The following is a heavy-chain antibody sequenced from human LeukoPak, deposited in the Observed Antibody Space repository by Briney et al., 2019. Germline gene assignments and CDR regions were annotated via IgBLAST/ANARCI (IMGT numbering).Heavy chain of an antibody. CDR2: ISNGRSNTI. CDR3: ARDFPNNGHDC. D-gene: IGHD1-14*01. V-gene: IGHV3-11*01. Sequence: PGGSLRLSCAASGFTLSDFYMTWIRQAPGKGLECVSYISNGRSNTIRYAESVRGRFTVSRDYAKNSLYLQMNSLSADDTAVYHCARDFPNNGHDCWDQGTLVTVSS. CDR1: GFTLSDFY. J-gene: IGHJ4*02.